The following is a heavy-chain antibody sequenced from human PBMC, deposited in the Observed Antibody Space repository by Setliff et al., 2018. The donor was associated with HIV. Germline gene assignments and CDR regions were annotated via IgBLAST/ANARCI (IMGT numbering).Heavy chain of an antibody. V-gene: IGHV4-61*01. J-gene: IGHJ3*02. Sequence: PSETLSLTCSVSGGSVSSVNYYWSWIRQPPGKGLEWIGYIHYTGSTTYNPSLKSRVTISVDTSKNRFSLELSSVTAADTAVYYCASGSNQERSDYYYAFDIWGQGTMVTVSS. CDR2: IHYTGST. CDR1: GGSVSSVNYY. CDR3: ASGSNQERSDYYYAFDI. D-gene: IGHD3-22*01.